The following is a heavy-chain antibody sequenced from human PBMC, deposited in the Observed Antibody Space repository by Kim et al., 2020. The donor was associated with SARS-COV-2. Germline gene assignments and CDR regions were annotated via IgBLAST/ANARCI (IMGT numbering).Heavy chain of an antibody. D-gene: IGHD5-18*01. Sequence: GGSLRLSCAASGFTFSSYGMHWVRQAPGKGLEWVAVISYDGSNKYYADSVKGRFTISRDNSKNTLYLQMNSLRAEDTAVYYCAKDLGVDTAMATHYWGQGTLVTVSS. CDR2: ISYDGSNK. CDR3: AKDLGVDTAMATHY. V-gene: IGHV3-30*18. J-gene: IGHJ4*02. CDR1: GFTFSSYG.